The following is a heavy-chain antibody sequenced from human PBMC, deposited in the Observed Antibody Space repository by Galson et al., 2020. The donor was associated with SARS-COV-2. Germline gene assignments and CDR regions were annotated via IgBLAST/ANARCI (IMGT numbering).Heavy chain of an antibody. D-gene: IGHD3-16*01. Sequence: SGFTFSDYYMTWIRQAPGKGLEWVSYISSGSSYTNYADSVKGRFTISRDNAKNSLYLQMNSLRAEDTAVYYCARGPLRTGGYYYGMDVWGQGTTVTVSS. CDR1: GFTFSDYY. V-gene: IGHV3-11*05. J-gene: IGHJ6*02. CDR3: ARGPLRTGGYYYGMDV. CDR2: ISSGSSYT.